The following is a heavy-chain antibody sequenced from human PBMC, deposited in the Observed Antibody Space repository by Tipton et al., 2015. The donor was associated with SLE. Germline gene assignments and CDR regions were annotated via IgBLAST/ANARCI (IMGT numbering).Heavy chain of an antibody. CDR2: IHYSGST. CDR3: ASPEAFDI. CDR1: GGSFSGYY. V-gene: IGHV4-34*01. J-gene: IGHJ3*02. Sequence: TLSLTCAVYGGSFSGYYWSWIRQPPGKGLEWIGSIHYSGSTYYNPSLKSRVTISVDTSRRQFSLKLTSVTATDTAVYYCASPEAFDIWGQGSMVTVSS. D-gene: IGHD1-14*01.